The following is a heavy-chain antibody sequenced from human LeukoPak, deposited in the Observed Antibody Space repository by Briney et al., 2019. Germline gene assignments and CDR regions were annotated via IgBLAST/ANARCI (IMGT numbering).Heavy chain of an antibody. CDR3: ARASSGSHDY. J-gene: IGHJ4*02. V-gene: IGHV4-39*07. CDR1: GGSISSSSYY. Sequence: SETLSLTCTVSGGSISSSSYYWGWVRQPPGKGLEWIGSIFYTGTTDYNPSLKSRVTISVDTSKNQFSLKLSSVTAADTAVYYCARASSGSHDYWGQGTLVTVSS. D-gene: IGHD3-10*01. CDR2: IFYTGTT.